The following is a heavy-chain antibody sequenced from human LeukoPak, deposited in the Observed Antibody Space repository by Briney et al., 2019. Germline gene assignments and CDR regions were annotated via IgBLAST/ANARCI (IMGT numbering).Heavy chain of an antibody. CDR1: GFTFSSYA. V-gene: IGHV3-30-3*01. D-gene: IGHD4-17*01. CDR3: ARNPYGDYWFDY. Sequence: PGMSLRLSCAASGFTFSSYAMHWVRQAPGKGLEWVAVISYDGSNKYYADSVKGRFTISRDNSKNTLYLQMNSLRAEDTAVYYCARNPYGDYWFDYWGQGTLVTVSS. J-gene: IGHJ4*02. CDR2: ISYDGSNK.